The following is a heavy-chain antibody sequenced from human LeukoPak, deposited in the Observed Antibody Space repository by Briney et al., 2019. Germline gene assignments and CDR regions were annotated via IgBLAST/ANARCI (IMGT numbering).Heavy chain of an antibody. CDR2: ISSSSSTI. Sequence: PGGSLRLSCAASGFTFSSYSMNWVRQAPGKGLEWASYISSSSSTIYYADSVKGRFTISRDNAKNSLYLQMNSLRAEDTAVYYCARHSGWYYFDYWGQGTLVTVSS. J-gene: IGHJ4*02. CDR1: GFTFSSYS. V-gene: IGHV3-48*04. D-gene: IGHD6-19*01. CDR3: ARHSGWYYFDY.